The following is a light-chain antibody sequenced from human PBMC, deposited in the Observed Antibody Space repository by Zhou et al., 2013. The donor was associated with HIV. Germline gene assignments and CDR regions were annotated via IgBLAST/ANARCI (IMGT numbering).Light chain of an antibody. CDR2: AAS. Sequence: IRITQSPSSLSASVGDRVSITCRASQSIASYLNWYQQKPGKAPKLLIYAASTLQRGVPSRFSGSGSGTDFTLTINNLQPDDFAVYYCQQSYSFPRRFGQGTKVEFK. CDR1: QSIASY. V-gene: IGKV1-39*01. J-gene: IGKJ1*01. CDR3: QQSYSFPRR.